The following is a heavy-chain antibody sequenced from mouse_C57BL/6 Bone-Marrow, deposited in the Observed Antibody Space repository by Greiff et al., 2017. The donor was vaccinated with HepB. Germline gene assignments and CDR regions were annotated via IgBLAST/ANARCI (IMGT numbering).Heavy chain of an antibody. CDR2: ISYDGSN. J-gene: IGHJ1*03. V-gene: IGHV3-6*01. Sequence: EVQLVESGPGLVKPSQSLSLTCSVTGYSITSGYYWNCIRQFPGNKLEWMGYISYDGSNNYNPSLKNRISITRDTSKNQFFLKLNSVTTEDTATYYCARGGGNWGYFDVWGTGTTVTVSS. CDR3: ARGGGNWGYFDV. D-gene: IGHD4-1*01. CDR1: GYSITSGYY.